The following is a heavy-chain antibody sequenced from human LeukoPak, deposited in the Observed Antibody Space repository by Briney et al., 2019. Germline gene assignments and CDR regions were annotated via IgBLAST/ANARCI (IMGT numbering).Heavy chain of an antibody. Sequence: GASVKVSCKASGYTFTSYAMHWVRQAPGQRLEWMGWINAGNGNTKYSQKFQGRVTITRDTSASTAYMELSSLRSEDTAVYYCARDDASGTTPTGSPWFDPWGQGTLVTVSS. CDR1: GYTFTSYA. CDR2: INAGNGNT. CDR3: ARDDASGTTPTGSPWFDP. V-gene: IGHV1-3*01. D-gene: IGHD1-7*01. J-gene: IGHJ5*02.